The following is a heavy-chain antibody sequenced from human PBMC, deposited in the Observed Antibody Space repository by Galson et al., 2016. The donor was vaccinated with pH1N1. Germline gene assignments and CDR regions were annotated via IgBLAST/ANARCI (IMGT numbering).Heavy chain of an antibody. CDR2: APFDGREE. V-gene: IGHV3-30*04. Sequence: SLRLSCAASGFTFSDNIMHWVRQAPGKALDWVAFAPFDGREEIYADSVKGRFTISRDDSTNTLYLQMSSLRAEDTAVYYCVRENSYETANENNYGTAFVIWGQGTRVIVSS. CDR1: GFTFSDNI. CDR3: VRENSYETANENNYGTAFVI. D-gene: IGHD2-21*02. J-gene: IGHJ3*02.